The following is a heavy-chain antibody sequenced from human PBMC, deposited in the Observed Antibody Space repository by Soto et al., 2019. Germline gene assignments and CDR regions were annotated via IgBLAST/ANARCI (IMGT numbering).Heavy chain of an antibody. Sequence: ASVKVSCKASGGTFSSYAISWVRQAPGQGLEWMGGIIPIFGTANYAQKFQGRVTITADESTSTAYMELSSLRSEDTAVYYCARTTVEMASYDYWGQGTLVTVSS. J-gene: IGHJ4*02. CDR3: ARTTVEMASYDY. D-gene: IGHD4-4*01. CDR1: GGTFSSYA. V-gene: IGHV1-69*13. CDR2: IIPIFGTA.